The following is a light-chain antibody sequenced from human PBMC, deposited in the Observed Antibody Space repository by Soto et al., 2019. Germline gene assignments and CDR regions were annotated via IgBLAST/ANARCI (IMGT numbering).Light chain of an antibody. J-gene: IGLJ1*01. CDR2: GNS. Sequence: QSVLTQPPSVSGAPGQRGTISCTGSSSNIGAGYDVHWYQQLPGTAPKLLIYGNSNRPSGVPDRFSGSKSGTSASLAITGLQAEDEVDYYCQSYDSSLSGDVFGTGTKLTVL. CDR3: QSYDSSLSGDV. V-gene: IGLV1-40*01. CDR1: SSNIGAGYD.